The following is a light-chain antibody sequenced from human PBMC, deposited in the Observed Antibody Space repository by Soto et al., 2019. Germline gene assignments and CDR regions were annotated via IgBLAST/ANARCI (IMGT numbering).Light chain of an antibody. CDR3: GADHGSGSNLVL. V-gene: IGLV9-49*01. J-gene: IGLJ2*01. CDR1: SGYSNYE. Sequence: QPVLTQPSSASASLGASVTLTCTLSSGYSNYEVDWYQQRPGKGPRFVMRVGTGGIVGSKGDGIPDRFSVLGSGLNRYLTIKNIQEEDESDYHCGADHGSGSNLVLFGGGTKLTVL. CDR2: VGTGGIVG.